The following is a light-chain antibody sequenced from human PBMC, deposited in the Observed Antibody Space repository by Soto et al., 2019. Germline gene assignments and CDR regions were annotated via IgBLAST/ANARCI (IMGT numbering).Light chain of an antibody. CDR2: GAS. Sequence: EIVLTQSPVTLSLSPGERATLSCRASQTVSSSSLAWYQQKPGQAPRLLIYGASTRATGIPARFSGSGSGTEFTLTISSLQSEDFAVYYCQQYNNWPLTFGQGTKVDIK. CDR1: QTVSSS. CDR3: QQYNNWPLT. J-gene: IGKJ2*01. V-gene: IGKV3-15*01.